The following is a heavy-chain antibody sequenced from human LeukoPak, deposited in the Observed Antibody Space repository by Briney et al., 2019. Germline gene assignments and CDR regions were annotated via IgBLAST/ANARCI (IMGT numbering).Heavy chain of an antibody. D-gene: IGHD4-17*01. J-gene: IGHJ4*02. V-gene: IGHV1-24*01. CDR2: FDPEDGGT. CDR1: GYTLTQLS. CDR3: ATTTDGLFDY. Sequence: ASVRVSCKVSGYTLTQLSMHWVRQAPGKGLEWMGGFDPEDGGTIYAQKFQGRVTMTEDTSTDTAYMELSSLRSEDTAVYYCATTTDGLFDYWGQGTLVTVSS.